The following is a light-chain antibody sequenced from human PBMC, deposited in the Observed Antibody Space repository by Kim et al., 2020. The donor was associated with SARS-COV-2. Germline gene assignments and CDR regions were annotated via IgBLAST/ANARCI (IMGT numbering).Light chain of an antibody. V-gene: IGKV1-16*02. CDR2: AAS. Sequence: ASIGDRGTITCRASQGIGDYVAWIQQKPGKAPKSLIYAASILHSGVPSKFSGSGSGTFFTRTISSLQPEDCATYYCQQYDLYPLTFGGGTKVDIK. CDR3: QQYDLYPLT. CDR1: QGIGDY. J-gene: IGKJ4*01.